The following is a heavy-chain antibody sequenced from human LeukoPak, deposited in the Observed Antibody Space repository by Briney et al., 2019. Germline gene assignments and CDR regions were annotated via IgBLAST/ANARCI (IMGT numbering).Heavy chain of an antibody. V-gene: IGHV1-18*01. J-gene: IGHJ5*02. Sequence: EASVKVSCKASGYTFTSYGISWVRQAPGQGLEWMGWISAYNGNTNYAQKFQGRVTITADESTSTAYMELSSLRSEDTAVYYCARGGRLRFLEWSLTPNWFDPWGQGTLVTVSS. D-gene: IGHD3-3*01. CDR3: ARGGRLRFLEWSLTPNWFDP. CDR2: ISAYNGNT. CDR1: GYTFTSYG.